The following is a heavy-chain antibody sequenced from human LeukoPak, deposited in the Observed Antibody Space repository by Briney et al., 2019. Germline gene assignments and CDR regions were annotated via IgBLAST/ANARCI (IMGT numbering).Heavy chain of an antibody. CDR3: ARGGLHDYGDY. CDR2: IKQDGSEK. Sequence: PGGSLRLSCAASGFIFSSYWMSWVRQAPGKGLEWVANIKQDGSEKYYVDSVKGRFTISRDNAKNSLYLQMNSLRAEDTAVYYCARGGLHDYGDYWGQGTLVTASS. J-gene: IGHJ4*02. V-gene: IGHV3-7*01. D-gene: IGHD5-24*01. CDR1: GFIFSSYW.